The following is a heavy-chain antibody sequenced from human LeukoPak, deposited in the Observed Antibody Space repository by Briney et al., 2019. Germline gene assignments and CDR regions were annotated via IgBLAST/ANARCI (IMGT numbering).Heavy chain of an antibody. D-gene: IGHD4-11*01. CDR1: GFTFSSYA. CDR2: ISYDGSNK. J-gene: IGHJ4*02. Sequence: GGSLRLSCAASGFTFSSYAMHWVRQAPGKGLEWVAVISYDGSNKYYADSVKGRFTISRDNSKNTLYLQMNSLRAEDTAVYYCARGGVTNHDYWGQGTLVTVSS. V-gene: IGHV3-30-3*01. CDR3: ARGGVTNHDY.